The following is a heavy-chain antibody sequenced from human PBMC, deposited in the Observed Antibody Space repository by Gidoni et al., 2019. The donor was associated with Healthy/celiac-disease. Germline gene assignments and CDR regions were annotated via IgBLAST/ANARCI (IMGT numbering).Heavy chain of an antibody. D-gene: IGHD3-10*01. CDR1: GFTFSSYW. CDR2: IKQDGSEK. CDR3: ARSGGSGENSNWFDP. V-gene: IGHV3-7*04. Sequence: EVQLVESGGGLVQPGGSLRLSCAASGFTFSSYWMSWVRQDPGKGLEWVANIKQDGSEKYYVDSVKGRFTISRDNAKNSLYLQMNSLRAEDTAVYYCARSGGSGENSNWFDPWGQGTLVTVSS. J-gene: IGHJ5*02.